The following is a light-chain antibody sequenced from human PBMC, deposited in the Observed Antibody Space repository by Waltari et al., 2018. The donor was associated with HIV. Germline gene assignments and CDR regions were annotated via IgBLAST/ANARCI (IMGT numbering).Light chain of an antibody. V-gene: IGKV1-5*03. CDR3: QQYISYWT. CDR1: QSISTW. CDR2: KAS. J-gene: IGKJ1*01. Sequence: DIQMTQSPSTLSASVGDRLTITCRASQSISTWLAWYQQKPGKAPNLLIYKASSLESGVPSRFSGSGSGTEFTLTISSLQPDDFATYYCQQYISYWTFGQGTKVEMK.